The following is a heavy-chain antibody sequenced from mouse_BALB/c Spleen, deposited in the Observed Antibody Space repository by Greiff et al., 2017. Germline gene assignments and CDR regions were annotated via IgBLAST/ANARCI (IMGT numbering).Heavy chain of an antibody. V-gene: IGHV1-54*01. Sequence: VQLHQSGAELVRPGTSVKVSCKASGYAFTNYLIEWVKQRPGQGLEWIGVINPGSGGTNYNEKFKGKATLTADKSSSTAYMQLSSLTSDDSAVYFCARESIYYDYDAFAYWGQGTLVTVSA. CDR1: GYAFTNYL. CDR2: INPGSGGT. CDR3: ARESIYYDYDAFAY. J-gene: IGHJ3*01. D-gene: IGHD2-4*01.